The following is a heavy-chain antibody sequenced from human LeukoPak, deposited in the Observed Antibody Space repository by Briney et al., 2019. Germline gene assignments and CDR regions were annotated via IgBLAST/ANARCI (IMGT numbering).Heavy chain of an antibody. CDR3: ARWRGRQSEFDY. D-gene: IGHD1-1*01. Sequence: GGSLRLSCEASGFTFSSYWMSWVRQAPGKGLEWVAHIKEDESDEYYVDSVRGRFTASRDNAKNSVNLQMNSLRVEDTTVYYCARWRGRQSEFDYWGQGTLVTVSS. V-gene: IGHV3-7*01. CDR1: GFTFSSYW. J-gene: IGHJ4*02. CDR2: IKEDESDE.